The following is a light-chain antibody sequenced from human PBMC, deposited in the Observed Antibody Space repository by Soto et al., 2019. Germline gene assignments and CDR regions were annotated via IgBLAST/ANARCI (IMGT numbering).Light chain of an antibody. CDR1: SSDVGGYDY. CDR3: SSYTSSNTLV. V-gene: IGLV2-14*01. J-gene: IGLJ2*01. CDR2: DVT. Sequence: QSALTQPVSVSGSPGQSITISCTGTSSDVGGYDYVSWYQQYPGKAPKLMIYDVTARPSGISNRFSGSKSGNTASLTIFGLQAEDEADYYCSSYTSSNTLVFGGGTKVTVL.